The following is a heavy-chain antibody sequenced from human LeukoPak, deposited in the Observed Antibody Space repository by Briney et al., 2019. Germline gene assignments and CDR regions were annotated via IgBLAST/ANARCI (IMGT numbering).Heavy chain of an antibody. CDR1: GFTFSGSA. J-gene: IGHJ4*02. CDR3: ARHRGPSLHSSGYFDY. CDR2: ISHDGTNK. Sequence: PGGSLRLSCAASGFTFSGSAIHWVRQAPGKGLEWVAVISHDGTNKYYADSVKGRFTISRDNSKNTLYLQMNSLRTEDTAVYYCARHRGPSLHSSGYFDYWGQGTLVTVSS. D-gene: IGHD3-22*01. V-gene: IGHV3-30-3*01.